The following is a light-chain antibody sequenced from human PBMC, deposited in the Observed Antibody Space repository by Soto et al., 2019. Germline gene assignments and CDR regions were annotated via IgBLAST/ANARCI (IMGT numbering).Light chain of an antibody. V-gene: IGLV2-14*01. CDR2: DVS. CDR3: SSYTINTTRV. J-gene: IGLJ2*01. CDR1: SSDVGGYNS. Sequence: QSALTQPASVSGSPGQSITISCTGTSSDVGGYNSVSWYQQHPGKAPKLMIYDVSNRPSGVSSRFSGSKSGNTASLTISGLQAEDEADYYCSSYTINTTRVFGGGTQLTVL.